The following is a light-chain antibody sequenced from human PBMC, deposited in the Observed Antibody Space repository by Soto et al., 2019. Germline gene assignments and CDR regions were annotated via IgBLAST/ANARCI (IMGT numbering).Light chain of an antibody. J-gene: IGKJ5*01. Sequence: EIVMTQSPATLSVSPGERATLSCRASQSVSRNLAWYQQKPGQGPSLLIYGTSTRAGGVPARFSGGGSGTEFTLTITSLQSEDFAVYYCHQYDNWPKTFGQGTRLEIK. CDR2: GTS. V-gene: IGKV3-15*01. CDR3: HQYDNWPKT. CDR1: QSVSRN.